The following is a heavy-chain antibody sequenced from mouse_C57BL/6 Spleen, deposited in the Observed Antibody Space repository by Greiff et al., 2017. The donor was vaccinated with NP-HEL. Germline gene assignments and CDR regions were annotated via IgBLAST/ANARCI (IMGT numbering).Heavy chain of an antibody. Sequence: EVKLMESGEGLVKPGGSLKLSCAASGFTFSSYAMSWVRQTPEKRLEWVAYISSGGDYIYYADTVKGRFTISRDNARNTLYLQMSSLKSEDTAMYYCTREMVRYAMDYWGQGTSVTVSS. CDR2: ISSGGDYI. CDR3: TREMVRYAMDY. V-gene: IGHV5-9-1*02. J-gene: IGHJ4*01. D-gene: IGHD2-3*01. CDR1: GFTFSSYA.